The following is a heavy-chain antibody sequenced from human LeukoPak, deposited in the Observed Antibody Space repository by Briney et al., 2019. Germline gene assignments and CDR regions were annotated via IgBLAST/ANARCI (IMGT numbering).Heavy chain of an antibody. CDR2: ISYDGSNK. Sequence: GGSLRLSCAASGFTFSGYPIHWVRQAPGKGLEWVAVISYDGSNKYYADPVKGRFTISRDNAKNSLYLQMNSLRDEDTAVYYCVRDAAYSAFNMWGQGTMVTVSS. D-gene: IGHD4-11*01. J-gene: IGHJ3*02. V-gene: IGHV3-30-3*01. CDR1: GFTFSGYP. CDR3: VRDAAYSAFNM.